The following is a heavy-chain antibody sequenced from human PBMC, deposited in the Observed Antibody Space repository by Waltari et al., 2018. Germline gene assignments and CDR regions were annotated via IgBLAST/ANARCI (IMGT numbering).Heavy chain of an antibody. CDR1: GGSFSGYY. Sequence: QVQLQQWGAGLLKPSETLSLTCAVYGGSFSGYYWSWIRQPPGKGLEWIGEINHSGSTNYNPSLKSRVTISVDASKNQFSLKLSSVTAADTAVYYCASLRGAVGADYWGQGTLVTISS. CDR3: ASLRGAVGADY. D-gene: IGHD3-16*01. J-gene: IGHJ4*02. V-gene: IGHV4-34*01. CDR2: INHSGST.